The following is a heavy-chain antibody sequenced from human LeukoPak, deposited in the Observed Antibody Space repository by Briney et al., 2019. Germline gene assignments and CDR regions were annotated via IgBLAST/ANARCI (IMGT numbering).Heavy chain of an antibody. CDR3: ARGAYSSGWYYFDY. J-gene: IGHJ4*02. D-gene: IGHD6-19*01. CDR1: GGSISSYY. Sequence: SETLSLTCTVSGGSISSYYWSWIRQPPGKGLEWIGYIYYSGSTNYNPSLKSRVTISVDTSKNQFSLKLSSVTAADTAVYYCARGAYSSGWYYFDYWGRGTLVTVSS. CDR2: IYYSGST. V-gene: IGHV4-59*01.